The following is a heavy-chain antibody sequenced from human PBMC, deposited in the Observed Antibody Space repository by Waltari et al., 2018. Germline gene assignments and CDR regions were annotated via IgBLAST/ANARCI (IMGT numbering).Heavy chain of an antibody. V-gene: IGHV3-30*02. J-gene: IGHJ4*02. CDR3: ARDYTYYFDY. CDR1: GFTFSSYG. CDR2: IRYDGSNK. Sequence: QVQLVESGGGVVQPGGSLRLSCAASGFTFSSYGMHWVRQAPGKGLEWVAFIRYDGSNKYYADSVKGRFTISRDNSKNTLYLQMNSLRAEDTAVYYCARDYTYYFDYWGQGTLVTVSS. D-gene: IGHD2-21*01.